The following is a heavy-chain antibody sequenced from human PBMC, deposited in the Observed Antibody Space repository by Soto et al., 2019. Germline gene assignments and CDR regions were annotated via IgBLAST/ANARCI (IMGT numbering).Heavy chain of an antibody. J-gene: IGHJ2*01. V-gene: IGHV4-39*01. Sequence: QLQLQESGPGLVKPSETLSLTCTVSGGSISSSSYYWGWIRQPPGKGLEWIGTIYYSGSTYYNPSRKRRVTSAVDQAKNQSSLKLSAVTPADTAVYYCAGIDFGGSCGDLYFDLWGRGTLVTASS. CDR1: GGSISSSSYY. CDR3: AGIDFGGSCGDLYFDL. D-gene: IGHD2-15*01. CDR2: IYYSGST.